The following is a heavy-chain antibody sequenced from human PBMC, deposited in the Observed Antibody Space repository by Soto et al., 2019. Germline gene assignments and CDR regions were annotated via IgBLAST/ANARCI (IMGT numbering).Heavy chain of an antibody. CDR1: GYSFMKYG. CDR3: AREASVLIPAAQPSRFDS. Sequence: GASVKVSCKGFGYSFMKYGINWVRQAPGQGLEWVGWISPYSGYTHSAQKFHGRLTLTTDTAASIAYMELRILRSADTALYYCAREASVLIPAAQPSRFDSWGQGTLVTVSS. V-gene: IGHV1-18*01. CDR2: ISPYSGYT. J-gene: IGHJ4*02. D-gene: IGHD2-2*01.